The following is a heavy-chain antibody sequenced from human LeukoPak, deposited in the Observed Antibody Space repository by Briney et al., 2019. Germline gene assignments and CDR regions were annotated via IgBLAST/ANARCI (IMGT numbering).Heavy chain of an antibody. CDR1: GYTFTGYY. D-gene: IGHD6-13*01. CDR3: ARDRGQQLNWFDP. J-gene: IGHJ5*02. CDR2: INPNSGGT. V-gene: IGHV1-2*02. Sequence: ASVKVSCKASGYTFTGYYMHWVQQAPGQGLEWMGWINPNSGGTNYAQKFQGRVTMTRDTSISTAYMELSRLRSDDTAVYYCARDRGQQLNWFDPWGQGTLVTVSS.